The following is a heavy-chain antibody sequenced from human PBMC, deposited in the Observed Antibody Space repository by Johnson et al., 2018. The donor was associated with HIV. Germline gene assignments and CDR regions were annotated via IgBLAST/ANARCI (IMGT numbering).Heavy chain of an antibody. Sequence: EVQLVESGGGLVQPGGSLRLSCAASGFTFSSYWMSWVRQAPGKGLAWVASIKPDETEKYYLESVKGRFTISRDNAKNSLFLQMNSLRAEDTAVYYCARDATPWGRDYVGYAFDLWGQGTMVTVSS. CDR3: ARDATPWGRDYVGYAFDL. V-gene: IGHV3-7*01. J-gene: IGHJ3*01. CDR2: IKPDETEK. CDR1: GFTFSSYW. D-gene: IGHD4-17*01.